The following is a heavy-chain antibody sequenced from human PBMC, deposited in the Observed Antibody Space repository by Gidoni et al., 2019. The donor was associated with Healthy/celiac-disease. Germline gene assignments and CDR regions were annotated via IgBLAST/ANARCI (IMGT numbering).Heavy chain of an antibody. CDR2: IRSKAYGGTT. CDR3: TRWGLLGGSYFGFDP. CDR1: GFTFGAYA. D-gene: IGHD1-26*01. Sequence: EVQLVESGGGLVKPGRSLRLSCTASGFTFGAYAMSWFRQAPGKGLEWVGFIRSKAYGGTTEYAASVKGRFTISRDDSKSIAYLQMNSLKTEDTAVYYCTRWGLLGGSYFGFDPWGQGTLVTVSS. J-gene: IGHJ5*02. V-gene: IGHV3-49*05.